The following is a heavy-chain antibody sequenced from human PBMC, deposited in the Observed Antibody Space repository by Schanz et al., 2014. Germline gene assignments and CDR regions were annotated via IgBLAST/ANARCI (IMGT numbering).Heavy chain of an antibody. V-gene: IGHV3-15*01. CDR2: IKSKTDGETT. CDR3: ATASSPVREAGAGSSFHL. CDR1: GFTFTNYA. J-gene: IGHJ5*02. Sequence: EVQLVESGGGLVKPGGSLRLSCAASGFTFTNYAMSWVRQAAGKGLEWLGRIKSKTDGETTDYAAPVKGRFSISRDDSQSTLYLQMNSLKIEDTAVYYCATASSPVREAGAGSSFHLWGQGTLVTVSS. D-gene: IGHD6-13*01.